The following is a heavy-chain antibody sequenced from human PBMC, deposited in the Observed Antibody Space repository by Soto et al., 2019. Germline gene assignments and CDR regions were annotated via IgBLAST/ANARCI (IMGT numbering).Heavy chain of an antibody. J-gene: IGHJ6*02. CDR2: IYHSGST. Sequence: SETLSLTCAVSGGSISSSNWWSWVRQPPGKGLEWIGEIYHSGSTNYNQSLKSRVTISVDKSKNQFSLKLSSVTAADTAVYYCARDNYCSSTSCPSLEDYGMDVWGQGTTVTVSS. CDR1: GGSISSSNW. CDR3: ARDNYCSSTSCPSLEDYGMDV. V-gene: IGHV4-4*02. D-gene: IGHD2-2*01.